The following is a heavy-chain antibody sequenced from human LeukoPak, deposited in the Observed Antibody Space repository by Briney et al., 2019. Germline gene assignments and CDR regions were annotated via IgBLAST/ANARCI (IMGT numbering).Heavy chain of an antibody. J-gene: IGHJ5*02. CDR1: GGSISSSSYY. CDR2: IYYRGST. V-gene: IGHV4-39*07. Sequence: SETLSLTCTVSGGSISSSSYYWGWIRQPPGNGLEWIGSIYYRGSTYYNPSLKSRVTISVDTSKNQFSLKLSSVTAADTAVYYCARPYGSGSYNWFDPWGQGTLVTVSS. CDR3: ARPYGSGSYNWFDP. D-gene: IGHD3-10*01.